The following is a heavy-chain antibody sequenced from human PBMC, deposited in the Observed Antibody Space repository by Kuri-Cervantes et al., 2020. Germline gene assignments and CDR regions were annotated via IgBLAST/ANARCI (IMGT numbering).Heavy chain of an antibody. CDR3: ARSPGSGWAN. Sequence: SETLSLTCTVSGGSVSSGSYYWSWIRQPPGKGLEWFGYIYYSGSTNDNPSLKSRVTISVDTSKNQFFLKLSSVTAADTAVYYCARSPGSGWANWGQGTLVTVSS. CDR2: IYYSGST. D-gene: IGHD6-19*01. CDR1: GGSVSSGSYY. J-gene: IGHJ4*02. V-gene: IGHV4-61*01.